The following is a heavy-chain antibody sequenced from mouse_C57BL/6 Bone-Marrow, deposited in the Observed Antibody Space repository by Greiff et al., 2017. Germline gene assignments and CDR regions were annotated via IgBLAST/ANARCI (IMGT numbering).Heavy chain of an antibody. V-gene: IGHV1-42*01. Sequence: EVQVVESGPELVKPGASVKISCKASGYSFTGYYMNWVKQSPEKSLEWIGEINPSTGGTTYNQKFKAKATLTVDKSSSTAYMQLKSLTSEDSAVYYCARGSNYPAWLAYWGQGTLVTVSA. D-gene: IGHD2-5*01. CDR3: ARGSNYPAWLAY. CDR2: INPSTGGT. CDR1: GYSFTGYY. J-gene: IGHJ3*01.